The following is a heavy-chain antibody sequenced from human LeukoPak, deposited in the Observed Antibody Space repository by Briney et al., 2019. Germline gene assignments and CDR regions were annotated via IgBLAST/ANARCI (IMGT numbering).Heavy chain of an antibody. D-gene: IGHD3-22*01. CDR1: GYTFTSYY. J-gene: IGHJ4*02. CDR2: INPSGGSA. V-gene: IGHV1-46*01. CDR3: ARDVASSGYYWD. Sequence: GASVKVSCKASGYTFTSYYMHWVRQAPGQGPEWMGIINPSGGSASYAQKFQGRVTMTRDTSTSTVYMEVSSLRSEDTAVYYCARDVASSGYYWDWGQGTLVTVSS.